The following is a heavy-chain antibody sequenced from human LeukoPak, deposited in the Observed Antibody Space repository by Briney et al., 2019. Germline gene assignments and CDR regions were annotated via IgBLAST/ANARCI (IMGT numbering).Heavy chain of an antibody. Sequence: SETLSLTCTVSGYSISNGYYWGWIRQPPGKGLEWVGSISHRGSTYYNPSLRSRITISLDRSKQKFSLKLTSVTAADTAVYYCAREAPTIGGFDYWGQGTLVTVSS. CDR3: AREAPTIGGFDY. J-gene: IGHJ4*02. V-gene: IGHV4-38-2*02. CDR2: ISHRGST. D-gene: IGHD3-10*01. CDR1: GYSISNGYY.